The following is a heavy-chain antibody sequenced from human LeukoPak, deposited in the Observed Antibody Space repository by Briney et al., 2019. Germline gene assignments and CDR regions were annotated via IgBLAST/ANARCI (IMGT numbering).Heavy chain of an antibody. V-gene: IGHV1-2*02. CDR3: ARDGYYYDSSGYYKD. J-gene: IGHJ4*02. CDR1: GYTFTGYY. Sequence: ASVKVSCKASGYTFTGYYMHWVRQAPGQGLEWMGWINPNSGGTNYAQKFQGRVTMTRDTSISTAYMELSRLRSDDTAVYYCARDGYYYDSSGYYKDWGQGTLVTVSS. CDR2: INPNSGGT. D-gene: IGHD3-22*01.